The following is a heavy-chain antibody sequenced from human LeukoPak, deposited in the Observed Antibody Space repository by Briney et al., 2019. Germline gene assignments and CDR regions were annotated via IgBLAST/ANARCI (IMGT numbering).Heavy chain of an antibody. J-gene: IGHJ4*02. Sequence: GGSLRLSCAASGFTFSSYSMNWVRQAPGKGLEWVSAISGSGGSTFYADAVKGRFTISRDNSKNTLDLQMNSLRVEDTAGYYCVKGIYELDDWGQGILVTESS. CDR2: ISGSGGST. CDR1: GFTFSSYS. D-gene: IGHD3-16*01. V-gene: IGHV3-23*01. CDR3: VKGIYELDD.